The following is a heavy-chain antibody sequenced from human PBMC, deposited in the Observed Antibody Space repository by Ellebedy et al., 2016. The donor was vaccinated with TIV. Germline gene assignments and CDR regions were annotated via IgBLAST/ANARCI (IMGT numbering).Heavy chain of an antibody. V-gene: IGHV4-38-2*02. Sequence: MPSETLSLTCTVSGYSISSGHYWGWVRQPPGKGLEWIGSLHHSGTTYYNPSLKSRITMSVQASKNQFSLKLVSVTAADSAIYFCASGGGILVAAATTLDFWGQGTLVTVSS. CDR3: ASGGGILVAAATTLDF. D-gene: IGHD2-15*01. J-gene: IGHJ4*02. CDR1: GYSISSGHY. CDR2: LHHSGTT.